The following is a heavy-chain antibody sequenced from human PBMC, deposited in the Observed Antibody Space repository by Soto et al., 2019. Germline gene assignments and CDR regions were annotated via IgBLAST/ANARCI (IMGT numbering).Heavy chain of an antibody. D-gene: IGHD3-10*01. Sequence: QVQLVQSGAEVKKPGSSVKVSCKASGGTFSSYAISWVRQAPGQGLEWMGGIIPIFGTADYAQKFQGRVTITADESTRTAYMELSSLRSEDTAVYYCALPYGSGSNYYYYGMDVWGQGTTVTVSS. CDR3: ALPYGSGSNYYYYGMDV. CDR2: IIPIFGTA. J-gene: IGHJ6*02. V-gene: IGHV1-69*12. CDR1: GGTFSSYA.